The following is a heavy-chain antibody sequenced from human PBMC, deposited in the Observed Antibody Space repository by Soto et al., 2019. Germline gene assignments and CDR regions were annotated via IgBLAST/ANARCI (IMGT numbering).Heavy chain of an antibody. J-gene: IGHJ5*02. D-gene: IGHD3-10*01. V-gene: IGHV4-31*02. CDR1: GASVTSGGYF. CDR3: AVHRATPGVALSNWFGR. CDR2: IYSSGAT. Sequence: SETLSLTCNVSGASVTSGGYFWTWIRQFPEKNLEWVGYIYSSGATQYNPSLQSRLSISLDSSANSFSLKLTSVTVADTAVYYCAVHRATPGVALSNWFGRWGQGSLVTVSS.